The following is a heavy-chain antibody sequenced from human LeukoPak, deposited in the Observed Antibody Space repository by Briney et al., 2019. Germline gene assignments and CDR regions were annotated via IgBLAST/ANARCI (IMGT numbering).Heavy chain of an antibody. CDR3: ARAPTIVGAWPFYYYYMDV. CDR1: GFSFSSYE. CDR2: ISSSGSTI. Sequence: GGSLRLSCAASGFSFSSYEMNWVRQAPGKGLECVSYISSSGSTIYYADSVKGRFTISRDNAKNSLYLQMNSLRAEDTAVYYCARAPTIVGAWPFYYYYMDVWGKGTTVTISS. V-gene: IGHV3-48*03. J-gene: IGHJ6*03. D-gene: IGHD1-26*01.